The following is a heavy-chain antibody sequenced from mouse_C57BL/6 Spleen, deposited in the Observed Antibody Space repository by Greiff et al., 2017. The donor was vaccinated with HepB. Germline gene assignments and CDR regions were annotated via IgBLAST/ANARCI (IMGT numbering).Heavy chain of an antibody. J-gene: IGHJ3*01. D-gene: IGHD1-1*01. CDR1: GYTFTNYW. Sequence: VQLQQPGAELVMPGASVKLSCKASGYTFTNYWMHWVKQRPGQGLEWIGEIDPYDSYTNYNQKFKSKSTLTVDKSSSTAYMQLSSLTSEDSAVYYCARHGSLSWFAYWGQGTLVTVSA. CDR3: ARHGSLSWFAY. CDR2: IDPYDSYT. V-gene: IGHV1-69*01.